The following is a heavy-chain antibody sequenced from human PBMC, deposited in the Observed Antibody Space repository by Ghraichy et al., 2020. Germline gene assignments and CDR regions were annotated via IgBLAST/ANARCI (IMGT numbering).Heavy chain of an antibody. CDR2: INQSGST. CDR3: ARGASKLGYCSGTSCPFDY. J-gene: IGHJ4*02. CDR1: GGSFSGYF. D-gene: IGHD2-2*01. Sequence: SETLSLTCAVYGGSFSGYFWGWIRQPPGKGLEWIGQINQSGSTKYNPSLKSRVTISVDMSKNQFSLELTSVTAADTAVYYWARGASKLGYCSGTSCPFDYWGQGTLVTVSS. V-gene: IGHV4-34*01.